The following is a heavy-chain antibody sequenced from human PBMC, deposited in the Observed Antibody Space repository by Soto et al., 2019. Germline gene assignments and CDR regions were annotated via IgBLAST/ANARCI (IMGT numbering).Heavy chain of an antibody. CDR3: ARGAVSVIDYYFYYLDV. D-gene: IGHD2-21*01. V-gene: IGHV3-53*04. Sequence: EVQLVESGGGLVQPGGSLRLSCAASGFTVSSNYMSWVRQAPGKGLEWVSVIYSGGSTYYADSVKGRFTISRHNSKNTLYLQMNSLRAEDTAVDYCARGAVSVIDYYFYYLDVWGKGTMVTVSS. CDR2: IYSGGST. J-gene: IGHJ6*03. CDR1: GFTVSSNY.